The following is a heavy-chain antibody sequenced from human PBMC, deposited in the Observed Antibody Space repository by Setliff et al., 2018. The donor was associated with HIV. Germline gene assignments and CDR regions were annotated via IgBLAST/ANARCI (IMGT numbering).Heavy chain of an antibody. Sequence: LSLTCAVSGDSINSDRWWSWVRQPPGEGLEWIDQIHHSGTTNYNPSLSSRVTLSMDKSKNQFSLTLTSVTAADTAVYYCARFSLLYPPPLSSGAFDIWGQGTMVTVSS. CDR1: GDSINSDRW. V-gene: IGHV4-4*02. D-gene: IGHD2-2*01. CDR2: IHHSGTT. J-gene: IGHJ3*02. CDR3: ARFSLLYPPPLSSGAFDI.